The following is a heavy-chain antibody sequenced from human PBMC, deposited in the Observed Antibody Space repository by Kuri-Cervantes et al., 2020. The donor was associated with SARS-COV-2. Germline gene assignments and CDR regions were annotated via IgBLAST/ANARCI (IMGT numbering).Heavy chain of an antibody. Sequence: GGSLRLSCKGSGYSFTNYWIGWVRQMPGKGLEWMGIIYPGDSDTRYSPSFQGQVTISADKSISTAFLQWSSLKDSDTAMYYCARRAYGEEGDYYYTDVWGKGTAVTVSS. V-gene: IGHV5-51*01. CDR2: IYPGDSDT. CDR1: GYSFTNYW. J-gene: IGHJ6*03. CDR3: ARRAYGEEGDYYYTDV. D-gene: IGHD4-17*01.